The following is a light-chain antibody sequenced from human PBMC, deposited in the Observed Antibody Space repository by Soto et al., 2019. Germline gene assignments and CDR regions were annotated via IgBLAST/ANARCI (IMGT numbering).Light chain of an antibody. CDR2: NVS. V-gene: IGLV2-14*03. CDR1: SSDVGGYNS. Sequence: QSALTQPASVSGSPGQSIAISCTGTSSDVGGYNSVSWYQQHPGKAPKLMIYNVSNRPSGVSDRFSGSKSGNTASLTISGLQAGDEADYYCSSYTSSNTYVFGTGTKVTV. J-gene: IGLJ1*01. CDR3: SSYTSSNTYV.